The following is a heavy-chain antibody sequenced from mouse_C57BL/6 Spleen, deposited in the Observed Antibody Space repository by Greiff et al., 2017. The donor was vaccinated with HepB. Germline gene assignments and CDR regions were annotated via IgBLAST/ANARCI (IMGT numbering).Heavy chain of an antibody. Sequence: EVQLQQSGAELVRPGASVKLSCTASGFNIKDYYMHWVKQRPEQGLEWIGRIDPEDGDTEYAPKFQGKATMTADTSSNTAYLQLSSLTSEDTAVYYCARGLLRYPLAMDYWGQGTSVTVSS. CDR3: ARGLLRYPLAMDY. J-gene: IGHJ4*01. D-gene: IGHD1-1*01. CDR2: IDPEDGDT. CDR1: GFNIKDYY. V-gene: IGHV14-1*01.